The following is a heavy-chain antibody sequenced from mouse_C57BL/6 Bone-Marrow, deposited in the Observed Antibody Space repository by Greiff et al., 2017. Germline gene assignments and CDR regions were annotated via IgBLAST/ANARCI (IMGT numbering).Heavy chain of an antibody. CDR1: GYTFTDYY. CDR3: ARSTDGYPGAY. CDR2: IYPGSGNT. V-gene: IGHV1-76*01. J-gene: IGHJ3*01. D-gene: IGHD2-3*01. Sequence: VQLQQSGAELVRPGASVKLSCKASGYTFTDYYINWVKQRPGQGLEWIARIYPGSGNTYYNEKFKGKATLTAEKSSSTAYMQLSSLTSEDSAVYVCARSTDGYPGAYWGQGTLVTVSA.